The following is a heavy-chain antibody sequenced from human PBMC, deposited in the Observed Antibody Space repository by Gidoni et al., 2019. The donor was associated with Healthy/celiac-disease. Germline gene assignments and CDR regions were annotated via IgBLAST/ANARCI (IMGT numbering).Heavy chain of an antibody. CDR1: GGTFSSYA. D-gene: IGHD3-22*01. Sequence: QVQLVQSGAEVKKPGSSVKVSCKASGGTFSSYAISWVRQAPGQGLEWMGGIIPSFGTANDAQKFQGRVTMTADEATSTAYMELSSLRSEDTAVYYCARDNDSSGYYSKNTYYFDYWGQGTLVTVSS. CDR3: ARDNDSSGYYSKNTYYFDY. J-gene: IGHJ4*02. CDR2: IIPSFGTA. V-gene: IGHV1-69*01.